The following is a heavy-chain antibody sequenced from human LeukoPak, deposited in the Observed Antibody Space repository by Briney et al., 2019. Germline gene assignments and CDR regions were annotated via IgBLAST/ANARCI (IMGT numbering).Heavy chain of an antibody. D-gene: IGHD1-14*01. V-gene: IGHV3-23*01. J-gene: IGHJ4*02. Sequence: QSGGCLRLSCAASGFTFSNYAMSWVRQAPGKGLEWVSSISGSGSRTYYTDSVKGRFTISRDNSKSTLYLQMNSLRADETAVYYCASRPRADVGPLDFWGQGTLVTVS. CDR2: ISGSGSRT. CDR1: GFTFSNYA. CDR3: ASRPRADVGPLDF.